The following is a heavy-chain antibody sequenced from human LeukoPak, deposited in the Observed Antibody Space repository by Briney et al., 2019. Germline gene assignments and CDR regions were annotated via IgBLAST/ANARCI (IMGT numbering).Heavy chain of an antibody. CDR3: ARQIHSPSSYYFDY. Sequence: SETLSLTCTVSGGSISSYYWSWIRQPPGKGLEWIGYIYYSGSTNYNPSLKSRVTISVGTSKNQFSLKLSSVTAADTAVYYCARQIHSPSSYYFDYWGQGTLVTVSS. CDR1: GGSISSYY. J-gene: IGHJ4*02. D-gene: IGHD5-18*01. V-gene: IGHV4-59*08. CDR2: IYYSGST.